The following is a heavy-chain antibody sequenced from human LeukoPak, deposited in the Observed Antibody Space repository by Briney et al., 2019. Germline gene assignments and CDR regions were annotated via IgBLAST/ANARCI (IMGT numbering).Heavy chain of an antibody. V-gene: IGHV3-11*06. CDR3: ARAFRYCSSTSCYLDP. CDR2: ISTSSYT. CDR1: GFTFRDYY. J-gene: IGHJ5*02. Sequence: GGSLRLSCAASGFTFRDYYMSWIRQAPGKGLEWVSYISTSSYTNYADSVKGRFTISRDNAKNSLYLQMNSLRAEDTAVYYCARAFRYCSSTSCYLDPWGQGTLVTVSS. D-gene: IGHD2-2*01.